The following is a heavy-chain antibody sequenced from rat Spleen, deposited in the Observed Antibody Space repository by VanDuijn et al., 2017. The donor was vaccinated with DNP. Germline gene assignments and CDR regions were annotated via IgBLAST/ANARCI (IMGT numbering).Heavy chain of an antibody. Sequence: VQLKESGPGLVQPSQTLSLTCTVSGFSLTSYGVSWVRQPPGKGLEWLGAITGSGGGTYYSGSVKGRFTISRDNAKNTLYLQMNSLRSEDTATYYCARGSGSYYWYFDFWGPGTMVTVSS. J-gene: IGHJ1*01. D-gene: IGHD5-1*01. CDR2: ITGSGGGT. V-gene: IGHV5-31*01. CDR1: GFSLTSYG. CDR3: ARGSGSYYWYFDF.